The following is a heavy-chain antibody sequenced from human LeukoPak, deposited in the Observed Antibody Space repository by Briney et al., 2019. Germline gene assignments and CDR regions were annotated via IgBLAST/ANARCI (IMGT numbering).Heavy chain of an antibody. V-gene: IGHV3-30-3*01. J-gene: IGHJ4*02. D-gene: IGHD5-12*01. Sequence: PGGSLRPSCAASAFTFSNYTMHWVRQAPGKGLEWVAVISYDGSNKYYADSVKGRFTISRDNSKNTLYLQMNSLRGEDTAVYYCARIPRTWLRFPYFDYWGQGTLVTVS. CDR1: AFTFSNYT. CDR2: ISYDGSNK. CDR3: ARIPRTWLRFPYFDY.